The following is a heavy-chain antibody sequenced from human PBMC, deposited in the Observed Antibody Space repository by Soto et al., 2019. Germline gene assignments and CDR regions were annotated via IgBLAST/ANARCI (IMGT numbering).Heavy chain of an antibody. CDR1: GGSFSGYY. D-gene: IGHD1-26*01. CDR2: INHRGST. CDR3: ARGFIDSGSYFDL. V-gene: IGHV4-34*01. Sequence: QVQLQQWGAGLLKPSETLSLTCAVYGGSFSGYYWSWIRQPPGKGLEWIGEINHRGSTNYNPSLKSRVTISVDTSKIQFSLKLSSVTAADTAVYYCARGFIDSGSYFDLWGRGTLVTVSS. J-gene: IGHJ2*01.